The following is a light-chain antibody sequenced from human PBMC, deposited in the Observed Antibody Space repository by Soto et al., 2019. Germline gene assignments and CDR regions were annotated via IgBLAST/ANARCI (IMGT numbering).Light chain of an antibody. CDR3: QQYGSSPSIT. V-gene: IGKV3-20*01. Sequence: EIVLTQSPATLSLSPGERATLSCRANLNFNGTYLTWYQEKPGQAPRLLIYGASRRATGIPDRFSASGSGTDFTLTISRLEPEDFAVYYCQQYGSSPSITFGQGTRLEIK. CDR2: GAS. J-gene: IGKJ5*01. CDR1: LNFNGTY.